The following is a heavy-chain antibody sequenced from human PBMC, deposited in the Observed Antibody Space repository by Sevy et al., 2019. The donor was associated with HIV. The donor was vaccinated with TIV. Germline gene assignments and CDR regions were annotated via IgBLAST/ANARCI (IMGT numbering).Heavy chain of an antibody. Sequence: ASVKVSCKDSGYSLSNLAMHWVRQAPGKGLEWMGTFDPEDGETIYAQNFQGRVTLTEDTSTDTAYMELSSLRSEDTAVFYCAVTKDYYENSGNPFDYWGQGTLVTVSS. CDR1: GYSLSNLA. J-gene: IGHJ4*02. CDR3: AVTKDYYENSGNPFDY. V-gene: IGHV1-24*01. CDR2: FDPEDGET. D-gene: IGHD3-22*01.